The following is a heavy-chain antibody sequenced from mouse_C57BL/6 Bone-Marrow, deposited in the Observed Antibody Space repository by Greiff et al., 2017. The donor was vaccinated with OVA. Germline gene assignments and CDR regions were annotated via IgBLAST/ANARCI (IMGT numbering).Heavy chain of an antibody. Sequence: EVKVEESGGGLVKPGGSLKLSCAASGFTFSDYGMHWVRQAPEKGLEWVAYISSGSSTIYYADTVKGRFTISRDNAKNTLFLQMTSLRSEDTAMYYCAMPMGFDYWGQGTTLTVSS. CDR2: ISSGSSTI. D-gene: IGHD6-5*01. V-gene: IGHV5-17*01. CDR3: AMPMGFDY. J-gene: IGHJ2*01. CDR1: GFTFSDYG.